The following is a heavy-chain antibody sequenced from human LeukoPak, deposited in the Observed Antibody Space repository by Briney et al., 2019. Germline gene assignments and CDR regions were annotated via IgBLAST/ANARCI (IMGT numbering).Heavy chain of an antibody. CDR3: AKVEVVVTAISGFDY. CDR2: ISDNGGTT. Sequence: PGASLRLSCAASGFTFSSYAMSWVRQAPGKGLEWVSAISDNGGTTYYADSVKGRFTVSRDNSKNTLYLQMNSLRAEDTAVYYCAKVEVVVTAISGFDYWGQGTLVTVSS. J-gene: IGHJ4*02. CDR1: GFTFSSYA. D-gene: IGHD2-21*02. V-gene: IGHV3-23*01.